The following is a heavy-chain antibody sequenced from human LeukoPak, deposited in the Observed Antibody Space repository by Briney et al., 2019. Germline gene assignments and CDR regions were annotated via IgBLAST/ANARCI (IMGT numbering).Heavy chain of an antibody. D-gene: IGHD1/OR15-1a*01. CDR3: ARGEHSVDS. J-gene: IGHJ4*02. Sequence: SETLSLTCSVSGGSFDSKYWSWIRQPPGKGLEWIGYIYTSGSTNFNPSLRSRVAMSIDTSKNQFSLKVYSVTAADTAVYYCARGEHSVDSWGQGMLVTVSS. CDR2: IYTSGST. V-gene: IGHV4-4*09. CDR1: GGSFDSKY.